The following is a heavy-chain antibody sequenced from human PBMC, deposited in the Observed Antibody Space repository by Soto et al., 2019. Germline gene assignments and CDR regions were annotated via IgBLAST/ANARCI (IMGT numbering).Heavy chain of an antibody. Sequence: SSETLSLTCGVSGGSISSGGYSWSWIRQPPGKGLEWIGYIYHSVSTYYNPSLKSRVIISVDRSKNQFSLKLSSVTAADTAVYYCARGPPMFYWGQGIRVT. D-gene: IGHD3-10*02. J-gene: IGHJ4*02. CDR1: GGSISSGGYS. V-gene: IGHV4-30-2*01. CDR3: ARGPPMFY. CDR2: IYHSVST.